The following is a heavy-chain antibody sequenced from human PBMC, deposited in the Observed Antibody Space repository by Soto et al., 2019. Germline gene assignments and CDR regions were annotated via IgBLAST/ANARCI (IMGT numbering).Heavy chain of an antibody. Sequence: QVQLVESGGGLVKPGGSLRRSCATSGFTFSDYYMSWIRQAPGKGLEFVSYISPKGTYRTYADSVKGRFTISRDNAKNSLYLQVNSLRAEDTAVYYCSRGGGGGLFDLWGQGIFVTVSS. J-gene: IGHJ5*02. V-gene: IGHV3-11*06. D-gene: IGHD2-21*01. CDR2: ISPKGTYR. CDR3: SRGGGGGLFDL. CDR1: GFTFSDYY.